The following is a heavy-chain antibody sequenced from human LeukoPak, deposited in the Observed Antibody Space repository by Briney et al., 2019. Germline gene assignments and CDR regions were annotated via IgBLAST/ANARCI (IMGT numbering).Heavy chain of an antibody. Sequence: AGSLTLSCAASGFTFSSYSMAWVRQPPGKGLEWVSGISGSGGNTYYTDSVKGRFTISRDNSKKTLYLQMNSLRAEDTAVYYCATETVDSPDYWGQGTLVTVSS. D-gene: IGHD3-22*01. CDR2: ISGSGGNT. V-gene: IGHV3-23*01. J-gene: IGHJ4*02. CDR3: ATETVDSPDY. CDR1: GFTFSSYS.